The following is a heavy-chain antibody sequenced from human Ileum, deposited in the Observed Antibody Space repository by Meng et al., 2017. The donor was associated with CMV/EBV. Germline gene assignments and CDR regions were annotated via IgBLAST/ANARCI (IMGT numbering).Heavy chain of an antibody. Sequence: ASVKVSCKASGYTFTSYGISWVRQAPGQGLEWMGWISAYNGNTNYAQKLQGRVTMTTDTSTSTAYMELRSLRSDDTAVYYCARDKVGSTPYYHPADAHTPAPDHYYGMDVWGQGTTVTVSS. J-gene: IGHJ6*02. D-gene: IGHD1-26*01. V-gene: IGHV1-18*01. CDR2: ISAYNGNT. CDR1: GYTFTSYG. CDR3: ARDKVGSTPYYHPADAHTPAPDHYYGMDV.